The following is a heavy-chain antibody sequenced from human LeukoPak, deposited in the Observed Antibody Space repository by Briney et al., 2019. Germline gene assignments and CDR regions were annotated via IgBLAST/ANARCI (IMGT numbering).Heavy chain of an antibody. D-gene: IGHD3-10*01. CDR2: IYASGST. Sequence: SETLSLTCTVSGGSISNYYWSWIRQPAGMGLEWIVRIYASGSTNYNPSLKSRVTMSVDTSNNQFSLNPSSVTAADTAVYYCARTSARGAQFDYWGQGTLVTVSS. V-gene: IGHV4-4*07. J-gene: IGHJ4*02. CDR3: ARTSARGAQFDY. CDR1: GGSISNYY.